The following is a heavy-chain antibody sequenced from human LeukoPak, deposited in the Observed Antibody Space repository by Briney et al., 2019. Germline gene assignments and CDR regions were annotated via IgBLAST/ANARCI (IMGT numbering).Heavy chain of an antibody. Sequence: PSETLSLTCTVSGGSISSYYWSWIRQPPGKGLEWIGYIYYSGSTKYNPSLKSRVTISVDTSKNQFSLKLSSVTAADTAVYYCARAETYYYGSWSYYYYMDVWVKGTTVTISS. CDR1: GGSISSYY. CDR3: ARAETYYYGSWSYYYYMDV. J-gene: IGHJ6*03. D-gene: IGHD3-10*01. V-gene: IGHV4-59*01. CDR2: IYYSGST.